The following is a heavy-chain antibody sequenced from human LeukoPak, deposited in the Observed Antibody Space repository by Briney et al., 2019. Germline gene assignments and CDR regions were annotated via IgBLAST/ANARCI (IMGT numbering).Heavy chain of an antibody. D-gene: IGHD1-26*01. J-gene: IGHJ1*01. CDR3: ARGLWELHYFQH. Sequence: ASVKVSCKASGYTFTSYDINWVRQATGQGLEWMGWINPNSGNTGYAQKFQGRVTMTRNTSISTAYMELSSLRSGDTAVYYCARGLWELHYFQHWGQGTLVTVSS. CDR1: GYTFTSYD. CDR2: INPNSGNT. V-gene: IGHV1-8*01.